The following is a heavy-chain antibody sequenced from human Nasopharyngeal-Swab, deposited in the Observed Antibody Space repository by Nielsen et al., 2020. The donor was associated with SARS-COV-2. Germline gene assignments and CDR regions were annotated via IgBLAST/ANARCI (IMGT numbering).Heavy chain of an antibody. D-gene: IGHD3-3*01. CDR3: AIKSSGTNYDFWSGWEKSYYYYGMDV. CDR2: IIPIFGTA. CDR1: GYTFTSYD. V-gene: IGHV1-69*06. Sequence: SVKVSCKASGYTFTSYDINWVRQATGQGLEWMGGIIPIFGTANYAQKFQGRVTITADKSTSTAYMELSSLRSEDTAVYYCAIKSSGTNYDFWSGWEKSYYYYGMDVWGQGTTVTVSS. J-gene: IGHJ6*02.